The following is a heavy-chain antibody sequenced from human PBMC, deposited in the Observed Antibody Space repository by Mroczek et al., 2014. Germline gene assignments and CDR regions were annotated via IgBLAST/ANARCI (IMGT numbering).Heavy chain of an antibody. CDR3: ARVGGGGYCSGGSCPRPYYFDY. CDR2: IYYSGST. Sequence: QVQLQQWGPGLVKPSETLSLTCTVSGGSISSYYWSWIRQPPGKGLEWIGYIYYSGSTNYNPSLKSRVTTSVDTSKNQFSLKLSSVTAADTAVYYCARVGGGGYCSGGSCPRPYYFDYWGQGTLVTVSS. CDR1: GGSISSYY. D-gene: IGHD2-15*01. V-gene: IGHV4-59*01. J-gene: IGHJ4*02.